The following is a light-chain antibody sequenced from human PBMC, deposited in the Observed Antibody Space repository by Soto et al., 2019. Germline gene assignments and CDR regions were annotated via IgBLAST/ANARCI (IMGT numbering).Light chain of an antibody. Sequence: EIVLTQSPGTLSLSPGERATLSCRASQSVSSSNLAWYQQKPGQAPRLLIYGAASRATGIPDRFSGSGSGTDFTLTISRLEPEDFSVYSCKQCASQPKTFGQGPKLEIK. CDR1: QSVSSSN. CDR2: GAA. V-gene: IGKV3-20*01. CDR3: KQCASQPKT. J-gene: IGKJ2*01.